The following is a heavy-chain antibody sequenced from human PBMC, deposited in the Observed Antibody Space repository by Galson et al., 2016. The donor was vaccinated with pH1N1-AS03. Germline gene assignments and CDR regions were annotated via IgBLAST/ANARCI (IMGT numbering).Heavy chain of an antibody. D-gene: IGHD3-22*01. V-gene: IGHV1-3*01. J-gene: IGHJ4*02. CDR1: GYTFTNYA. CDR2: ISADNTDT. Sequence: SVKVSCKASGYTFTNYAVHWVRQAPGQRLEWMGWISADNTDTKYSQKFQDRVTITRGTFATTAYMELSSLRSEDTAVYYCARTNYYHSSGDYWGQGTLVTVSS. CDR3: ARTNYYHSSGDY.